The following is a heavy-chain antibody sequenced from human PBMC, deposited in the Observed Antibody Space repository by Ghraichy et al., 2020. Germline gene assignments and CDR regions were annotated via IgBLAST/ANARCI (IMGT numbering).Heavy chain of an antibody. Sequence: GVLRLSCAASGFTFSSFWMSWVRQAPGKGLEWVANIKDDGGEKYYVDSVKGRFTISRDNAKNSLYLQMNNLRAEDTAVYYCAREPRGYSYGSWGQGTLVTVSS. CDR1: GFTFSSFW. J-gene: IGHJ4*02. D-gene: IGHD5-18*01. CDR3: AREPRGYSYGS. V-gene: IGHV3-7*03. CDR2: IKDDGGEK.